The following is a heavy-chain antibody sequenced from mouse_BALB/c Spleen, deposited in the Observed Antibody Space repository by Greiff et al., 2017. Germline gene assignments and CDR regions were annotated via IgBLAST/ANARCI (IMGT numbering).Heavy chain of an antibody. CDR3: ARRDYYGSSPLFAY. V-gene: IGHV1-4*01. D-gene: IGHD1-1*01. Sequence: VQLQQSGAELARPGASVKMSCKASGYTFTSYTMHWVTQRPGQGLEWIGYINPSSGYTNYNQKFKDKATLTADKSSSTAYMQLSSLTSEDSAVYYCARRDYYGSSPLFAYWGQGTLVTVSA. CDR2: INPSSGYT. CDR1: GYTFTSYT. J-gene: IGHJ3*01.